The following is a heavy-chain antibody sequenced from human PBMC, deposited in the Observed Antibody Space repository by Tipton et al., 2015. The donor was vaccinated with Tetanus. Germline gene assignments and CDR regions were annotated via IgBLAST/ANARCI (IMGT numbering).Heavy chain of an antibody. CDR3: AKDPASRGWFDP. V-gene: IGHV3-23*04. CDR1: GFTFSTFV. CDR2: ISVRGSHT. J-gene: IGHJ5*02. Sequence: QLVQSGGGVVQPGRSLRLSCAASGFTFSTFVMSWVRQAPGKGLEWVSGISVRGSHTYYADPVKGRFSISRDNSKNTVYLQMNSLRGEDTAVYYCAKDPASRGWFDPWGQGTLVSVSS.